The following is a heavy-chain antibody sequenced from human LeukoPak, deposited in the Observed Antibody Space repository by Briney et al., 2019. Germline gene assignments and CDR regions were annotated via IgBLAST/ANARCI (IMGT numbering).Heavy chain of an antibody. CDR1: GYRFTGYW. D-gene: IGHD4-17*01. CDR3: ARHGNDYGDYADAFYI. CDR2: IYPGDSDT. V-gene: IGHV5-51*01. Sequence: GESLKISCKGSGYRFTGYWIGLVRQMPGKGLEWMGIIYPGDSDTRYSPSFQGQVTISADKSISTAYLQWSSLKASDTAMYYCARHGNDYGDYADAFYIWGQGTMVTVSS. J-gene: IGHJ3*02.